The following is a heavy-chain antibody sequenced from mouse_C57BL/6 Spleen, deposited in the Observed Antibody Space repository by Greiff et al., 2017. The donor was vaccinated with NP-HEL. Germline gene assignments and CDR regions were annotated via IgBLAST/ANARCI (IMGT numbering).Heavy chain of an antibody. CDR2: ISSGGDFL. D-gene: IGHD2-3*01. CDR3: TRDDPFDY. CDR1: GFTFSSYA. V-gene: IGHV5-9-1*02. Sequence: DVMLVESGEGLVKPGGSLKLSCAASGFTFSSYAMSWVRPPPEKRLAWVAYISSGGDFLYYADTVKGRFTISRDNARNTLYLQMSSLKSEDTAMYYCTRDDPFDYWGQGTTLTVSS. J-gene: IGHJ2*01.